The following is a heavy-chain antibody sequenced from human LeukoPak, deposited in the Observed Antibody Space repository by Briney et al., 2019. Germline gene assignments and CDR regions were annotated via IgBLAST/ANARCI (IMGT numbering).Heavy chain of an antibody. CDR3: ARGAARVTYCYDSSGYYNLDY. Sequence: GGSLRLSCAASGFTFSSYAMHWVRQAPGKGLEWVAVISYDGSNKYYADSVKGRFTISRDNSKNTLYLQMNSLRAEDTAVYYCARGAARVTYCYDSSGYYNLDYWGQGTLVTVSS. CDR2: ISYDGSNK. V-gene: IGHV3-30-3*01. J-gene: IGHJ4*02. CDR1: GFTFSSYA. D-gene: IGHD3-22*01.